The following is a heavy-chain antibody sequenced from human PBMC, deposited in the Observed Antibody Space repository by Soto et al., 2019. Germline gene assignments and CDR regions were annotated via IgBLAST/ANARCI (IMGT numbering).Heavy chain of an antibody. CDR2: IYYSGST. CDR1: GGSISSGDYY. CDR3: ARAAYYYDDSSGYYYDHYYYGMDV. J-gene: IGHJ6*02. V-gene: IGHV4-30-4*01. Sequence: QVQLQESGPGLVKPSQTLSLTCTVSGGSISSGDYYWSWSRQPPGKGLEWIGYIYYSGSTYYNPSLKSRVTISVDTSKNQFSPQLSSVTAADTAVYYCARAAYYYDDSSGYYYDHYYYGMDVWGQGTKVTVSS. D-gene: IGHD3-22*01.